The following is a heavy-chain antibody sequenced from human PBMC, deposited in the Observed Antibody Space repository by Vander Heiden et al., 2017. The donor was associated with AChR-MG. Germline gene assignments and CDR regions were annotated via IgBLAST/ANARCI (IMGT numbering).Heavy chain of an antibody. CDR2: IWYDGSNK. CDR1: GFTFRSYG. CDR3: ARTPIAAYSVVDY. J-gene: IGHJ4*02. D-gene: IGHD6-6*01. Sequence: QLQLVESGGGVVRPGRSLRPACAASGFTFRSYGMQWVRLGRGKGVEVLSVIWYDGSNKYYADSVKSLFTISRDNSKNTLDLQMNSLRAEATAVYYCARTPIAAYSVVDYWGQGTLVTVSS. V-gene: IGHV3-33*01.